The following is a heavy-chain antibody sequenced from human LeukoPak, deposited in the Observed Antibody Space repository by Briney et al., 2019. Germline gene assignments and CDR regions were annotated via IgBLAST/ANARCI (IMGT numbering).Heavy chain of an antibody. D-gene: IGHD4-17*01. CDR2: TYYRSKWYN. V-gene: IGHV6-1*01. CDR1: GDSVSSTSAA. J-gene: IGHJ1*01. CDR3: ARGGYGDYVSLFQH. Sequence: SQTLSLTCANTGDSVSSTSAARNWLRHSPSTPLQSQGKTYYRSKWYNDYAVSVKSRIIINPDTSKNQFSLQLDSVTPEDTAVYYCARGGYGDYVSLFQHWGQGTLVTVSS.